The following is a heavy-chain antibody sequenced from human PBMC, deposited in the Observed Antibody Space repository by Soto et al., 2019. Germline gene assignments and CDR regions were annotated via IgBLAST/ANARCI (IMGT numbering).Heavy chain of an antibody. CDR2: ISYDGSNK. CDR3: ATSKWELGYYFDY. V-gene: IGHV3-30-3*01. CDR1: GFTFSSYA. Sequence: GGSLRLSCAASGFTFSSYAMHWVRQAPGKGLEWVAVISYDGSNKYYADSVKGRFTISRDNSKNTLYLQMNGLRAEDTAVYYCATSKWELGYYFDYWGQGTLVTVSS. D-gene: IGHD1-26*01. J-gene: IGHJ4*02.